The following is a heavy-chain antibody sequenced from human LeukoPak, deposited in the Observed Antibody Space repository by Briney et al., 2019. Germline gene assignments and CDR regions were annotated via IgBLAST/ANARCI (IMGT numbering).Heavy chain of an antibody. D-gene: IGHD5-24*01. Sequence: SETLSLTCTVSGGSISSNYWGWIRQSPGRGLEWIGYIYDSGSTDYNPSLKSRVTISVDTPKNQFSLKLSPVTAADTAVYYCARNRDGYNWGFDYWGQGTLVTVSS. CDR3: ARNRDGYNWGFDY. J-gene: IGHJ4*02. V-gene: IGHV4-59*01. CDR2: IYDSGST. CDR1: GGSISSNY.